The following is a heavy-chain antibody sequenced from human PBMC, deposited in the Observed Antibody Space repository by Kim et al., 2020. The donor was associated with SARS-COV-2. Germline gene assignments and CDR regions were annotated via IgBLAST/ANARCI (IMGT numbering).Heavy chain of an antibody. V-gene: IGHV3-49*02. D-gene: IGHD3-10*01. J-gene: IGHJ3*01. CDR3: ATYMSASWTGFDV. Sequence: YAASVKGRFTTSRDDSTSRVYLQVNSLGTEDTAVYYCATYMSASWTGFDVWGQGTMVTVSS.